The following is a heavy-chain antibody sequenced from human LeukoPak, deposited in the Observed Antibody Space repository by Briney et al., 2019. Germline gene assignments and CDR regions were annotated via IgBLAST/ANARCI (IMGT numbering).Heavy chain of an antibody. CDR1: GFTFSTYG. CDR2: IRYDGRNK. Sequence: GGSLRLSCAASGFTFSTYGMHWVRQAPGKGLEWVAFIRYDGRNKYYADSVKGRFTISRDNSKNTLYLQMNSLRAEDTAVYYCARVWGGETFYYYYYYMDVWGKGTTVTISS. V-gene: IGHV3-30*02. D-gene: IGHD3-16*01. CDR3: ARVWGGETFYYYYYYMDV. J-gene: IGHJ6*03.